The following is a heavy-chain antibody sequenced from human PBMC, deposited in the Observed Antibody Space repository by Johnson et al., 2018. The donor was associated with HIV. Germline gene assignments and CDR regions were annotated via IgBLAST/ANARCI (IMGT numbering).Heavy chain of an antibody. V-gene: IGHV3-13*01. CDR2: IGTAGDT. Sequence: VQLVESGGGVVQPGRSLRLSCEASGFTFSDYYMSWIHQAPGKGLEWVSVIGTAGDTYYPGSVKGRFTISRENAKNSLYLQMNSLRAGDTAVYYCARGLGLSDAFDIWGQGTMVTVSS. CDR3: ARGLGLSDAFDI. J-gene: IGHJ3*02. CDR1: GFTFSDYY. D-gene: IGHD6-19*01.